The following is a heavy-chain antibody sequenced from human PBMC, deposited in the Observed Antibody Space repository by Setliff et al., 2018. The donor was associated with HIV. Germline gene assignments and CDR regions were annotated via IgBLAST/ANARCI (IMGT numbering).Heavy chain of an antibody. CDR3: ARQVRGLLPLYYMDV. CDR1: GASISSSSHH. V-gene: IGHV4-39*01. Sequence: SETLSLTCTVSGASISSSSHHWAWIRQPPGKGLEYIGNIYYTGSTHHNPSLKSRVTISVDTSKNQFSLKLSSVTAADTAVYYCARQVRGLLPLYYMDVWGKGTTVTVSS. J-gene: IGHJ6*03. CDR2: IYYTGST. D-gene: IGHD3-10*01.